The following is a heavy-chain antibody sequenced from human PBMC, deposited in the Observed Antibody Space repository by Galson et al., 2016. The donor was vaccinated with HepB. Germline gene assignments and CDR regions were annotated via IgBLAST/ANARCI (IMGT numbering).Heavy chain of an antibody. CDR2: IYSGGDT. D-gene: IGHD4-23*01. Sequence: SLRLSCAASGVTVGNNLISWVRQAPGKGLEWVSLIYSGGDTVYAESVKGRFSISRDSSKNTVYLQMNGLRAEDTAVYYCARNVPVVTPWGYWGQGTLVSVSS. J-gene: IGHJ4*02. V-gene: IGHV3-66*01. CDR1: GVTVGNNL. CDR3: ARNVPVVTPWGY.